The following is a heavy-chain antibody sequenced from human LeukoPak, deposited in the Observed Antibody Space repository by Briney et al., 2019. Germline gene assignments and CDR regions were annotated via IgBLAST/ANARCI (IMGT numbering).Heavy chain of an antibody. J-gene: IGHJ6*03. V-gene: IGHV1-69*01. CDR2: IIPIFGTA. CDR3: ARDLDYYDSSGYPTYYMDV. CDR1: GGTFSSYA. Sequence: SVKVSCKASGGTFSSYAISWVRQAPGQGLEWMGGIIPIFGTANYAQKFQGRVTITADESTSTAYMELSSLRSEDTAVYYCARDLDYYDSSGYPTYYMDVWGKGTTVTVSS. D-gene: IGHD3-22*01.